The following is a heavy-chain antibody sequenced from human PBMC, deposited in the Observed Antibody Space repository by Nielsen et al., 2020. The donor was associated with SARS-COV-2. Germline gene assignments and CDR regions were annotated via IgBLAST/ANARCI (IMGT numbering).Heavy chain of an antibody. CDR2: ISCNSGSI. CDR3: ATIVGTSSYYYGMDV. CDR1: GFTFDDYA. J-gene: IGHJ6*02. Sequence: SLKISCAASGFTFDDYAMHWVRQAPGKGLEWVSGISCNSGSIGYADSVKGRFTISRDNSKNSLYLQMNSLRAEDTALYYCATIVGTSSYYYGMDVWGQGTTVTVSS. V-gene: IGHV3-9*01. D-gene: IGHD1-26*01.